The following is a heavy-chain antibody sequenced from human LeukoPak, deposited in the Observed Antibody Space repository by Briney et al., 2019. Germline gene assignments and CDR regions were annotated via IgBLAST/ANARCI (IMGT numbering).Heavy chain of an antibody. D-gene: IGHD6-19*01. CDR2: IYYSGST. Sequence: SETLSLTCTVSGGSISSYYWSWIRQPPGKGLEWIGYIYYSGSTNYNPSLKSRVTISVDTSKNQFSLKLSSVTAADTAVYYCGRWLYSSGWAIDYWGQGTLVTVSS. V-gene: IGHV4-59*01. J-gene: IGHJ4*02. CDR3: GRWLYSSGWAIDY. CDR1: GGSISSYY.